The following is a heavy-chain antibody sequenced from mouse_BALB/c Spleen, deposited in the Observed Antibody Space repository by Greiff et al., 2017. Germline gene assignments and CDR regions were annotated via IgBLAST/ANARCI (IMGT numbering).Heavy chain of an antibody. CDR1: GYSITSDYA. Sequence: EVQRVESGPGLVKPSQSLSLTCTVTGYSITSDYAWNWIRQFPGNKLEWMGYISYSGSTSYNPSLKSRISITRDTSKNQFFLQLNSVTTEDTATYYCASVHYYGYGYFDVWGAGTTVTVSS. J-gene: IGHJ1*01. D-gene: IGHD1-2*01. CDR3: ASVHYYGYGYFDV. V-gene: IGHV3-2*02. CDR2: ISYSGST.